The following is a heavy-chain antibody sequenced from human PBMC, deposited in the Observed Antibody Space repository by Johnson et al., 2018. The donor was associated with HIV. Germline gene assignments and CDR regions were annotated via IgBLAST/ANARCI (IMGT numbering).Heavy chain of an antibody. V-gene: IGHV3-20*04. CDR1: GFTFDDYA. CDR2: INWNGGST. J-gene: IGHJ3*02. CDR3: ARDYYYDSSGYYYGNASDI. D-gene: IGHD3-22*01. Sequence: VQLVESGGGLVQPGGSLRLSCAASGFTFDDYAMHWVRQTPGKGLEWVSGINWNGGSTGYADSVKGRFTISRDNAKNSLYLQMNSLRPEDTAVYYCARDYYYDSSGYYYGNASDIWGPGTMVTVS.